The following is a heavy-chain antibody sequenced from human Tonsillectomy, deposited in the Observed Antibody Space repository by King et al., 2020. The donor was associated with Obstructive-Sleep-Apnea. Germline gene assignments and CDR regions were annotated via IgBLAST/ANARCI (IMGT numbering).Heavy chain of an antibody. J-gene: IGHJ4*02. V-gene: IGHV1-2*04. CDR2: INPNSGGT. CDR3: ALSKYYDFPNPLTY. D-gene: IGHD3-3*01. CDR1: GYTFTGYY. Sequence: QLVQSGAEVKKPGASVKVSCKASGYTFTGYYMYWVRQAPGQGLEWMGWINPNSGGTRYAQKFQDWITMTRDTSIGTAYLELSSLRSDDTAVYYCALSKYYDFPNPLTYWGQGTLVTVSS.